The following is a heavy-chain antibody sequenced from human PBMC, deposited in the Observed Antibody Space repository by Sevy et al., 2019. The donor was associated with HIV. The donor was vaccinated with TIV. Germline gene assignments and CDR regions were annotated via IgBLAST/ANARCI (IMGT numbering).Heavy chain of an antibody. CDR2: IKQDGSQK. CDR3: ARVFSGSAPGFDY. V-gene: IGHV3-7*01. D-gene: IGHD6-19*01. CDR1: GITFNESL. Sequence: GGSLRLSCASSGITFNESLMSWVRQAPGKGLEWVASIKQDGSQKYYVDSVKGRFSISRDNAKNSLYLQMNSLRGDDTALYYCARVFSGSAPGFDYWGQGTLVTVSS. J-gene: IGHJ4*02.